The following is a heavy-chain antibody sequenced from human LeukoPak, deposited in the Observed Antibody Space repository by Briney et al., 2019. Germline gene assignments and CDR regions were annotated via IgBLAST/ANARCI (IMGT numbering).Heavy chain of an antibody. CDR2: IYYSGST. Sequence: SETLSLTCAVYGGSFSGYYWSWIRQPPGKGLEWIGYIYYSGSTNYNPSLKSRFTISVDTSKNKFSLKLSSVTAADKAVYYCASGYYYDSSGYYGLGASAPAPFDYWGQGTLVTVSS. CDR3: ASGYYYDSSGYYGLGASAPAPFDY. CDR1: GGSFSGYY. V-gene: IGHV4-59*01. J-gene: IGHJ4*02. D-gene: IGHD3-22*01.